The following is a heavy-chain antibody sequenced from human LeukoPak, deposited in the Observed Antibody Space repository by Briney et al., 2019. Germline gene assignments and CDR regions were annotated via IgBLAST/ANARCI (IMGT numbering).Heavy chain of an antibody. CDR3: ARGHGGWPFDY. CDR1: GFTFSSYW. CDR2: IKKDGSEK. V-gene: IGHV3-7*01. D-gene: IGHD6-19*01. J-gene: IGHJ4*02. Sequence: GGSLRLSCAASGFTFSSYWMSWVRQAPGKGLEWVANIKKDGSEKYYVDSVKGRFTISRDNAKTSLYLQMNSLRAEDTAVYYCARGHGGWPFDYWGQGTLVTVAS.